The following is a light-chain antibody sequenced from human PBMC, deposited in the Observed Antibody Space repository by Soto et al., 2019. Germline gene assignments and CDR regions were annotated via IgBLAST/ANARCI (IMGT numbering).Light chain of an antibody. J-gene: IGLJ2*01. CDR3: GTWDSSLSAEI. Sequence: QSALTQPASVSGSPGQSITISCTVTSSDVGSYNLVSWYQHHPGKVPKLMIYEVSKRPSGLSNRFSGSKSGTSATLGITGLQTGDEADYYCGTWDSSLSAEIFGGGTKLTVL. CDR2: EVS. V-gene: IGLV2-14*02. CDR1: SSDVGSYNL.